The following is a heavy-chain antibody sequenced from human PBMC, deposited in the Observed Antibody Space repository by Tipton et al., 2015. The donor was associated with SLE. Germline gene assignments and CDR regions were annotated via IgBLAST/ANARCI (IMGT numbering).Heavy chain of an antibody. Sequence: TLSLTCTVSGGSIGGSSYYWGWIRQSPGKGLEWIGSIYYSGTSHYKASLESRVTISVDTSKNQFSLKLNFVTAADTAVYYCAKGLAWGSGNYNFYYGMDVWGQGITVTVSS. CDR2: IYYSGTS. CDR3: AKGLAWGSGNYNFYYGMDV. J-gene: IGHJ6*02. D-gene: IGHD3-10*01. V-gene: IGHV4-39*01. CDR1: GGSIGGSSYY.